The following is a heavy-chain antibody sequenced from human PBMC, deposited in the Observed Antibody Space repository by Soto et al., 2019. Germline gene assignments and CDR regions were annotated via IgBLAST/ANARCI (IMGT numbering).Heavy chain of an antibody. J-gene: IGHJ6*02. D-gene: IGHD6-13*01. CDR2: ISYDGSNK. CDR3: AKDSSSWSYYYYGMDV. Sequence: GGSLRLSCAASGFTFSSYGMHWVRQAPGKGLEWVAVISYDGSNKYYADSVKGRFTISRDNSKNTLYLQMNSLGAEDTAVYYCAKDSSSWSYYYYGMDVWGQGTTVTVSS. CDR1: GFTFSSYG. V-gene: IGHV3-30*18.